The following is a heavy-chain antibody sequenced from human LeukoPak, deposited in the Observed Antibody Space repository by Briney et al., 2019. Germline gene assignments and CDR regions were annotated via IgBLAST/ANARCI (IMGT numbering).Heavy chain of an antibody. CDR2: IYPGDSDT. D-gene: IGHD2-15*01. CDR3: ARVDEGYCSGGSCYSHFDY. CDR1: GYSFTSYW. Sequence: GEALKISCKGSGYSFTSYWIGWVRQMPGKGLEWMGIIYPGDSDTRYSPSFQGQVTISADKSISTAYLQWSSLKASDTAMYYCARVDEGYCSGGSCYSHFDYWGQGTLVTVFS. V-gene: IGHV5-51*01. J-gene: IGHJ4*02.